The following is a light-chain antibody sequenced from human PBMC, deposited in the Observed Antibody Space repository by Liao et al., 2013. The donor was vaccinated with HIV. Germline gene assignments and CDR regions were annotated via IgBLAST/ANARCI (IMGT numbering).Light chain of an antibody. Sequence: YDLTQPPSVSVSPGQTASITCSGDKLGHKYASWYQQKSGQSPVLLIYQDTQRPSGIPERFSGSNSGNTATLTISGTQAIDEADYYCQAWDSGSYVVFGGGTKLTVL. J-gene: IGLJ2*01. CDR2: QDT. CDR3: QAWDSGSYVV. CDR1: KLGHKY. V-gene: IGLV3-1*01.